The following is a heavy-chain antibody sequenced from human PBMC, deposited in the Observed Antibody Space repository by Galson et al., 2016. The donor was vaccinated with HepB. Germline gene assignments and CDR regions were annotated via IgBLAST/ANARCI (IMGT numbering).Heavy chain of an antibody. J-gene: IGHJ4*02. D-gene: IGHD4-23*01. Sequence: SLRLSCAASGFTFSTYGMRWVRQAPGKGLEWVAVIWHDGSNKYYADSVKGRFTISRDNSKNTLYLQMNSLRAEDTAVYYCAKQLPYGGNSLSPDYWGQGTIVTGTS. CDR3: AKQLPYGGNSLSPDY. CDR1: GFTFSTYG. CDR2: IWHDGSNK. V-gene: IGHV3-33*06.